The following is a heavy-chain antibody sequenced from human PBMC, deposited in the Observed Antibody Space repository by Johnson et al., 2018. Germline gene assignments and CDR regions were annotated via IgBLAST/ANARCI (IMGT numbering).Heavy chain of an antibody. CDR2: ISGSGGST. D-gene: IGHD3-10*01. CDR1: GFTFTSYA. V-gene: IGHV3-23*04. Sequence: VQLVQSGGGVVQPGRSLRLSCAASGFTFTSYAMSWVRQAPGKGLEWVSTISGSGGSTSYADSVKGRFTISRDNSKNTLYLQMSSLRVEDTAVYFLANAVQGIAGYQLFYYVDVWGRGTTVTVSS. CDR3: ANAVQGIAGYQLFYYVDV. J-gene: IGHJ6*03.